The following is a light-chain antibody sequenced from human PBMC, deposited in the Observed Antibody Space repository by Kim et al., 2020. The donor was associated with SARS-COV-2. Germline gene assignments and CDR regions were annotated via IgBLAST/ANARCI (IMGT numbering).Light chain of an antibody. V-gene: IGLV1-51*01. CDR1: TSNIGINY. Sequence: GQKGTISCAGTTSNIGINYVSWYQQLPGTAPKLLIYDNNERPSGIPDRFSASKSGTSATLGITGLQTGDEADYYCGTWDNSLNNMVFGGGTQLTVL. J-gene: IGLJ2*01. CDR2: DNN. CDR3: GTWDNSLNNMV.